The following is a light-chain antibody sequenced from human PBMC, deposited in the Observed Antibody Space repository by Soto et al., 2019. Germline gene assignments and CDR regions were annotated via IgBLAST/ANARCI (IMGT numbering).Light chain of an antibody. Sequence: DIQMTQSPSSLSASVGDRVTITCQACQGISTYLKWYQQKPGKAPKLLIYDASNLETGVPSRFSGSGSGTDFTYTISSLQPDDIAAFYCQQYDNLPYTFGQGTKLEIK. CDR3: QQYDNLPYT. V-gene: IGKV1-33*01. CDR2: DAS. CDR1: QGISTY. J-gene: IGKJ2*01.